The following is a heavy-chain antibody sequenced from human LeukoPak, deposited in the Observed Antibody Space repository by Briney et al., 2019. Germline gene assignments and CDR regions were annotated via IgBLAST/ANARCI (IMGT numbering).Heavy chain of an antibody. CDR1: GFTFSAYA. Sequence: PGGSLRLSCAASGFTFSAYAMHWVRQAPGKGLEHVSAIGADGGGTYYGNSVKGGFTISRDNSKNTLYLQMGSLRTEDMAVYYCARDLGGVAEYYFDFWGQGTLVTVSS. CDR2: IGADGGGT. J-gene: IGHJ4*02. D-gene: IGHD6-19*01. CDR3: ARDLGGVAEYYFDF. V-gene: IGHV3-64*01.